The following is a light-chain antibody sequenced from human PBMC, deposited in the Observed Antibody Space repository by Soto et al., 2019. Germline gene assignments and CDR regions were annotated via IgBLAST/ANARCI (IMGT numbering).Light chain of an antibody. CDR3: AAWDDRLNGYV. CDR2: SND. Sequence: QPVLTQPPSASGTPGQRVTISCSGSSSNIESNTVTWYQQLPGTAPKLVIYSNDDRPSGVPARFSGSTSGTSASLAISGLQSEDEADYYCAAWDDRLNGYVFGGGTKVTVL. J-gene: IGLJ1*01. CDR1: SSNIESNT. V-gene: IGLV1-44*01.